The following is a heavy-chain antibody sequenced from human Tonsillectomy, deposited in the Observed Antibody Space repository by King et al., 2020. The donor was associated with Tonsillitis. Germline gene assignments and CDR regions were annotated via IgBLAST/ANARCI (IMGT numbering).Heavy chain of an antibody. CDR3: AREDLGYCSGGTCTHYGMDV. J-gene: IGHJ6*02. CDR2: INQDGSEK. Sequence: VQLVESGGGVVQPGGSLRLSCAASGFTFSNYWMSWVRQAPGKGLEWVANINQDGSEKNYVDSVKGRFTISRDNAKNSLYLQMNSLRAEDTAVYYCAREDLGYCSGGTCTHYGMDVWGQGTTVTVSS. V-gene: IGHV3-7*01. D-gene: IGHD2-15*01. CDR1: GFTFSNYW.